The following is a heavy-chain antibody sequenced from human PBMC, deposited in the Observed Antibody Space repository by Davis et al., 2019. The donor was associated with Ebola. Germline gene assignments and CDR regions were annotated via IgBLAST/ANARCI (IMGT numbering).Heavy chain of an antibody. V-gene: IGHV4-59*01. J-gene: IGHJ6*04. CDR3: ARDNDTTEDGYYGMDV. CDR2: IYYSWST. D-gene: IGHD3-22*01. Sequence: MPGGSLRLSCTVSGGSISRSYWSWIRQPPGKGLELIGYIYYSWSTSYNPSLKSRVTISLDTSENQFSLRLSSVTAADTAVYYCARDNDTTEDGYYGMDVWGKGTTVTVSS. CDR1: GGSISRSY.